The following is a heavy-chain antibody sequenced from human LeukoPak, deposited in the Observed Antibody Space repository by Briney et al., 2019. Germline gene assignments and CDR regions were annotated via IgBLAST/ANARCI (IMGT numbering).Heavy chain of an antibody. D-gene: IGHD5-18*01. V-gene: IGHV3-23*01. Sequence: GRSLRLSCAASGFTFSSYAMSWVRQAPGKGLDWVPAISASGGSTYYADSVKGRFTISRDNSKNTLYLQMKSLRAEDTAVYYCAKCSYGFSDQNFDYWGQGTLVTVSS. CDR3: AKCSYGFSDQNFDY. J-gene: IGHJ4*02. CDR1: GFTFSSYA. CDR2: ISASGGST.